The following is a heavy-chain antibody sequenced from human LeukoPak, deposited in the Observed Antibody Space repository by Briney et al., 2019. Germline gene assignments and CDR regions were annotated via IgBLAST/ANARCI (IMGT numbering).Heavy chain of an antibody. J-gene: IGHJ4*02. CDR3: ASSGSYRFDY. CDR1: GFTFSNYA. Sequence: GGSLRLSCAASGFTFSNYAMHWVRQAPGKGLEWVSHITASGTAMFYADSVKGRFTISRDNAKNSLYLQMNSLRDEDTAVYYCASSGSYRFDYWGQGTLVTVSS. V-gene: IGHV3-48*02. CDR2: ITASGTAM. D-gene: IGHD1-26*01.